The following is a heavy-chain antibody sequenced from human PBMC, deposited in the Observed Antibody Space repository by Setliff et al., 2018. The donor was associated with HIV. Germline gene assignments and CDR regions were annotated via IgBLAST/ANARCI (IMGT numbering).Heavy chain of an antibody. CDR1: GYTFTGYY. Sequence: ASVKVSCKASGYTFTGYYMHWVQQAPGKGLEWMGRVDPEDGETIYAEKFQGRVTITTDESTTTAYMELSSLRSEDTAVYYCASVRYSGYSGDYYYYMDVWGKGTTVTVSS. D-gene: IGHD5-12*01. V-gene: IGHV1-69-2*01. CDR2: VDPEDGET. CDR3: ASVRYSGYSGDYYYYMDV. J-gene: IGHJ6*03.